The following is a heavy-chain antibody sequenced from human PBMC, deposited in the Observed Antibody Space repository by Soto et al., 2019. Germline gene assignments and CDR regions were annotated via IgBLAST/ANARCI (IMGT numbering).Heavy chain of an antibody. Sequence: QVQLVQSGAEVKKPGASVKVSCKASGYTFTSYAMHWVRQAPGQRLEWMGWINAGNGNTKYSQKFQGRVTITSDTSASTAYMELSSLRSEDTAVYYCARNHYCSSTSCYYGPYYYGMDVRGQGTTVTDSS. CDR3: ARNHYCSSTSCYYGPYYYGMDV. V-gene: IGHV1-3*01. CDR2: INAGNGNT. J-gene: IGHJ6*02. CDR1: GYTFTSYA. D-gene: IGHD2-2*01.